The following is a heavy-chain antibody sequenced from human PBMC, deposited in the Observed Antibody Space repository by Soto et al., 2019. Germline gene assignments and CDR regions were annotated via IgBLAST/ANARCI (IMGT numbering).Heavy chain of an antibody. D-gene: IGHD5-12*01. CDR1: GFTFDDYD. CDR3: AKARPFGDRATINGFDY. J-gene: IGHJ4*02. V-gene: IGHV3-9*01. CDR2: ISWNSGNI. Sequence: PGGSLRLSCAASGFTFDDYDMHWVRQAPGKGLEWVSGISWNSGNIDYADSVKGRFTMSRDNAKNSLYLQMNSLRAEDTALYYCAKARPFGDRATINGFDYWGQGTLVTVSS.